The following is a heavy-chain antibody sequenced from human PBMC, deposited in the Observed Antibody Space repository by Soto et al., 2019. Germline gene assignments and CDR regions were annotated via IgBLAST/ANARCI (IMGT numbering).Heavy chain of an antibody. J-gene: IGHJ5*02. Sequence: EVQLVESGGGLVKPGGSLRLSCAASGFTFSSYSMNWVRQAPGKGLEWVSSISSSSSYIYYADSVKGRFTISRDNAKNSLYLQMNSLRAEETAVYYCASVREGWFDPWGQGTLVTVSS. CDR2: ISSSSSYI. CDR3: ASVREGWFDP. CDR1: GFTFSSYS. D-gene: IGHD1-26*01. V-gene: IGHV3-21*01.